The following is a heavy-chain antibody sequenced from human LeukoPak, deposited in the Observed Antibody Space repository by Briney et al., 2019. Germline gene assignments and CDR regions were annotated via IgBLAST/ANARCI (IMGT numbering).Heavy chain of an antibody. J-gene: IGHJ6*03. CDR3: ARAIRKIQLRHYYMDV. CDR2: IYYSGST. CDR1: GGSISSYY. D-gene: IGHD5-18*01. V-gene: IGHV4-59*01. Sequence: SETLSLTCTVSGGSISSYYWSWIRQPPGKGLEWIGYIYYSGSTNYNPSLKSRVTISVDTSKNQFSRKLSSVTAADTAVYYCARAIRKIQLRHYYMDVWGKGTTVTVSS.